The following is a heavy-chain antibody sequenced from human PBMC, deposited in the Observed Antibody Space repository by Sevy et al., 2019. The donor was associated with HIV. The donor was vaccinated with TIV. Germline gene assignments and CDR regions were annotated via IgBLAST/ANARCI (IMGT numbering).Heavy chain of an antibody. D-gene: IGHD6-13*01. V-gene: IGHV3-30-3*01. CDR2: ISYDGSNK. CDR3: ARDREEGQQQYYFDY. Sequence: GGSLRLSCAASGFTFSSHAMHWVRQAPGKGLEWVAVISYDGSNKYYADSVKGRFTISRDNSKNKLYLQMNSLRGEDTAVYYCARDREEGQQQYYFDYWGQGTLVTVSS. CDR1: GFTFSSHA. J-gene: IGHJ4*02.